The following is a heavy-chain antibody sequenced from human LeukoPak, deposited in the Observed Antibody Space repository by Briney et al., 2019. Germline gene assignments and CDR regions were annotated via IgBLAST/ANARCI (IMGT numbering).Heavy chain of an antibody. Sequence: SETLSLTCTVSGGSISSYYWSWIRQPAGKGLEWIGRIYTSGSTNYNPSLKSRVTIAVDTSKNQFSLKLSSVTAADAAVYYCARNDSSGYFDYWGQGTLVTVSS. CDR3: ARNDSSGYFDY. CDR1: GGSISSYY. CDR2: IYTSGST. V-gene: IGHV4-4*07. J-gene: IGHJ4*02. D-gene: IGHD3-22*01.